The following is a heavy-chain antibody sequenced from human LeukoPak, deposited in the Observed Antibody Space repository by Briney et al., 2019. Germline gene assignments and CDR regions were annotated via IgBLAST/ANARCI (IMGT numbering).Heavy chain of an antibody. Sequence: GGSLRLSCAASGFTFSSYWMHWVRQAPGKGLVWVSRINSDGSGTTYADSVKGRFTISRDNSKNTLYLQMNSLRAEDTAVYYCAKVTASGYYYFDYWGQGTLVTVSS. CDR1: GFTFSSYW. J-gene: IGHJ4*02. D-gene: IGHD3-22*01. CDR3: AKVTASGYYYFDY. V-gene: IGHV3-74*01. CDR2: INSDGSGT.